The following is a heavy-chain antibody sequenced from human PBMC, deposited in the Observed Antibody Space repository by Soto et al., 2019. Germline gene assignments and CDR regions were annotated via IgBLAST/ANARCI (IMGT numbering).Heavy chain of an antibody. D-gene: IGHD2-15*01. J-gene: IGHJ4*02. V-gene: IGHV2-5*02. CDR2: IYWDDDK. CDR3: AHSDCSGGRCYLGY. CDR1: GFSLSTSGVG. Sequence: QITLKESGPTLVKPTQTLTLTCTFSGFSLSTSGVGVGWIRQPPGKSLEWLALIYWDDDKRYSPSLKNRLTITKDTSKNQVVLTITNMDPVDTATYYCAHSDCSGGRCYLGYWGKLTLVTVSS.